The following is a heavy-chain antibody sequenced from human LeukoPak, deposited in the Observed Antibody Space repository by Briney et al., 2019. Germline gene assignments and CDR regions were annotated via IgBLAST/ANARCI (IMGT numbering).Heavy chain of an antibody. D-gene: IGHD6-13*01. CDR1: GGSFSGYY. CDR3: ARLFYSSRDAFDI. J-gene: IGHJ3*02. CDR2: INHSGST. V-gene: IGHV4-34*01. Sequence: PSETLSLTCAVYGGSFSGYYWSWIRQPPGKGLEWIGEINHSGSTNYNPSLKSRVTISVDTSKNQFSLKLSSVTAADTAVYYCARLFYSSRDAFDIWGQGTMVTVSS.